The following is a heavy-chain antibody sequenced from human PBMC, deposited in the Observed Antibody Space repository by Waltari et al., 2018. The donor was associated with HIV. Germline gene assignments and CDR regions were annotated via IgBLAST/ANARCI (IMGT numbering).Heavy chain of an antibody. CDR2: IKQDGSEK. CDR1: GFTFSSYW. CDR3: AGRSPARRLNWFDP. Sequence: EVQLVESGGGLVQPGGSLRLSCAASGFTFSSYWMSWVRQAPGKGLEWVANIKQDGSEKYYVDSMKGRFTISRDNAKNSLYLQINSLRAEDTAVYYCAGRSPARRLNWFDPWGQGPWSSSPQ. J-gene: IGHJ5*02. V-gene: IGHV3-7*01. D-gene: IGHD2-8*01.